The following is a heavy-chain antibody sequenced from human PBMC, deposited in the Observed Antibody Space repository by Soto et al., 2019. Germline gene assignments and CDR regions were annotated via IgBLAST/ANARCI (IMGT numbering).Heavy chain of an antibody. CDR1: GGSFSGYY. CDR3: ARARPSITMIVVVIKPSTYFDY. D-gene: IGHD3-22*01. Sequence: PSETLSLTCAVYGGSFSGYYWSWIRQPPGKGLEWIGEINHSGSTNYNPSLKSRVTISVDTSKNQFSLKLSSVTAADTAVYYCARARPSITMIVVVIKPSTYFDYWGQGTLVTVSS. CDR2: INHSGST. J-gene: IGHJ4*02. V-gene: IGHV4-34*01.